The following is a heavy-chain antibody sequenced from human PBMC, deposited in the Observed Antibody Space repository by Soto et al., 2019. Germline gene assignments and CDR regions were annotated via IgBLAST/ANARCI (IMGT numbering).Heavy chain of an antibody. V-gene: IGHV5-51*01. D-gene: IGHD5-12*01. CDR3: ASGRDGYNYYFDY. CDR1: GYSFTSYW. Sequence: GESLKISCKGSGYSFTSYWIGRVRQMPGKGLEWMGIIYPGDSDTRYSPSFHGQVTIPADKSISTAYLQWSSLKASDTAMYYCASGRDGYNYYFDYWGQGTLVTVSS. J-gene: IGHJ4*02. CDR2: IYPGDSDT.